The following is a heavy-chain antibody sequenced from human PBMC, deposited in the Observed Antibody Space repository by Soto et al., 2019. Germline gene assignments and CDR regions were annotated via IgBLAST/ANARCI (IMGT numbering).Heavy chain of an antibody. Sequence: GGSLRLSCAASGFTFSSYAMSWVRQAPGKGLEWVSAISGSGGSTYYADSVKGRFTISRDNSKNTLYLQMNSLRAEDTAVYYCAKALPTIFGVVIMVAFDIWGQGTMVTVSS. V-gene: IGHV3-23*01. CDR1: GFTFSSYA. CDR3: AKALPTIFGVVIMVAFDI. J-gene: IGHJ3*02. CDR2: ISGSGGST. D-gene: IGHD3-3*01.